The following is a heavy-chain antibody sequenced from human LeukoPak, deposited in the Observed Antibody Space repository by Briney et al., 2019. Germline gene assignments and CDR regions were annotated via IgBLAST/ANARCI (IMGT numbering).Heavy chain of an antibody. CDR3: ARQDTAMARDYYGMDV. Sequence: GESLKISCKGSGYSFTSYWIGWVRQMPGKGLEWMGIIYPGDSDTRYSPSFQGQVTISADKSISTACLQWSGLKASDTAMYYCARQDTAMARDYYGMDVWGQGTTVTVSS. J-gene: IGHJ6*02. CDR1: GYSFTSYW. CDR2: IYPGDSDT. V-gene: IGHV5-51*01. D-gene: IGHD5-18*01.